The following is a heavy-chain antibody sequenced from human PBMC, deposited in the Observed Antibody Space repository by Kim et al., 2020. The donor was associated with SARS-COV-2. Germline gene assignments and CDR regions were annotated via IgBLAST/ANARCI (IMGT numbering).Heavy chain of an antibody. Sequence: GGSLRLSCAASGFTFSSYAMSWVRQAPGKGLEWVSAISGSGGSTYYADSVKGRFTISRDNSKNTLYLQMNSLRAEDTAVYYCAKDGSYSSGWYPFDPWGQGTLVTVSS. CDR1: GFTFSSYA. V-gene: IGHV3-23*01. CDR2: ISGSGGST. J-gene: IGHJ5*02. D-gene: IGHD6-19*01. CDR3: AKDGSYSSGWYPFDP.